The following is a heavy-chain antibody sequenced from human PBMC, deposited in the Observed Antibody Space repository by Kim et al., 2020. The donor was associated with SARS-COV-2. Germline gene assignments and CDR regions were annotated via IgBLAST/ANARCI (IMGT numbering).Heavy chain of an antibody. D-gene: IGHD3-16*01. CDR3: ARPVGGGAGAFDV. V-gene: IGHV3-74*01. J-gene: IGHJ3*01. Sequence: GGSLRLSCAASGFTFNHYWMHWVRQAPGKGLVWVSNITPDGTGTAYADSVKGRFTISRDNAKDTLFLQMNNLRAEDTAVYFCARPVGGGAGAFDVCGQGT. CDR1: GFTFNHYW. CDR2: ITPDGTGT.